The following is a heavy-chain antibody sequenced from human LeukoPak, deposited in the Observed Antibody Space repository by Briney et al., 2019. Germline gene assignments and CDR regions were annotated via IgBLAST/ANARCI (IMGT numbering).Heavy chain of an antibody. V-gene: IGHV3-72*01. CDR1: GFTFSDHY. J-gene: IGHJ3*02. CDR2: SRNKANTYTT. D-gene: IGHD2-2*01. Sequence: PGGSLRLSCAASGFTFSDHYMDWVRQAPGKGLEWVGRSRNKANTYTTEYAASVKGRFTISRDDSKNSLSLQMNSLKTEDTAMYYCARGQTYRRSTSCYETAAAGTGDAFDIWGQGTMVTVSS. CDR3: ARGQTYRRSTSCYETAAAGTGDAFDI.